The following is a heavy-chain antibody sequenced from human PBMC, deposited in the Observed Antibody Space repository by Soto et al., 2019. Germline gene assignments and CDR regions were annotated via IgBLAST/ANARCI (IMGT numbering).Heavy chain of an antibody. D-gene: IGHD6-19*01. CDR1: GFAFSDPY. Sequence: LRLSCAASGFAFSDPYMSWIRQAPGKGLEWISYISSSGSTIYYADSVKGRFTISRDNAKKSLYLQMDSLTADDTAVYYCAREVKYSSGLRFDYWGQGTLVTVSS. J-gene: IGHJ4*02. V-gene: IGHV3-11*01. CDR3: AREVKYSSGLRFDY. CDR2: ISSSGSTI.